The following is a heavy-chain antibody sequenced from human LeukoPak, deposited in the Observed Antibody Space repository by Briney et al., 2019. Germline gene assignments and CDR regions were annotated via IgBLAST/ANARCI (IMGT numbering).Heavy chain of an antibody. CDR2: IIPIFGTA. CDR1: GGTFNNHA. Sequence: ASVKVSCKPSGGTFNNHAISWVRQAPGQGLEWMGRIIPIFGTADYAQKVQGRVTITTDESTSTAYMELSSLRSEDTAVYYCASRELESGWHYHYYMDVWGKGTTVTVSS. V-gene: IGHV1-69*05. CDR3: ASRELESGWHYHYYMDV. D-gene: IGHD1-1*01. J-gene: IGHJ6*03.